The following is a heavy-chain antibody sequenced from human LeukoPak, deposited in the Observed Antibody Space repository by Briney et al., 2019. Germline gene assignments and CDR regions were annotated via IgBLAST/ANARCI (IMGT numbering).Heavy chain of an antibody. CDR3: ATGVKVTASPRENWFDP. Sequence: SETLSLTCAVYGGSFSGYYWSWIRQPPGKGLEWIGEINHSGSTNYNPSLKSRVTVSVDTSKNQFSLKLSSVTAADTAVYYCATGVKVTASPRENWFDPWGQGTLVTVSS. D-gene: IGHD2-21*02. CDR2: INHSGST. V-gene: IGHV4-34*01. CDR1: GGSFSGYY. J-gene: IGHJ5*02.